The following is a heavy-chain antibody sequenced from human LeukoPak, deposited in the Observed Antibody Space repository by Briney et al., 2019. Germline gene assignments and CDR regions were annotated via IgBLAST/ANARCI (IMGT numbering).Heavy chain of an antibody. CDR2: IDPNRGGT. V-gene: IGHV1-2*02. D-gene: IGHD3-10*01. Sequence: GASVKVSCRASGYTFTAHYIHWVRQAPGQGLEWMGWIDPNRGGTNYAQKFQGSVTMTGDTSINTAFMELSRLRSDDTAIYYCARGRGTTMVRGVITNYFDLWGRGSLVTVSS. CDR3: ARGRGTTMVRGVITNYFDL. J-gene: IGHJ2*01. CDR1: GYTFTAHY.